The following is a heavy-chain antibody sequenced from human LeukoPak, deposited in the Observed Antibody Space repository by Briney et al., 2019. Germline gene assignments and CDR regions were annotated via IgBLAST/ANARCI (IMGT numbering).Heavy chain of an antibody. J-gene: IGHJ3*02. Sequence: GGSLRLSCAASGFTFSSNYMSWVRQAPGKGLEWVSVIYSGGSTYYSDSVKGRFTISSDNSKNTLYLQMNSLRAEDTAVYYCARVFYDFWSGPDAFDIWGQGTMVTVSS. CDR3: ARVFYDFWSGPDAFDI. D-gene: IGHD3-3*01. CDR2: IYSGGST. V-gene: IGHV3-53*01. CDR1: GFTFSSNY.